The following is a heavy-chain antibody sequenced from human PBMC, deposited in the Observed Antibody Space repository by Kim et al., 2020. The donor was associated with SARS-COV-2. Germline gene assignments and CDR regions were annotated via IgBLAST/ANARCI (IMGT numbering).Heavy chain of an antibody. CDR3: ATGESAEGHLFDP. V-gene: IGHV3-7*03. J-gene: IGHJ5*02. Sequence: YVDSGKGRFTISRDNAKNSLYLQMNSLRAEDTAVHYCATGESAEGHLFDPWGQGTLVTVSS.